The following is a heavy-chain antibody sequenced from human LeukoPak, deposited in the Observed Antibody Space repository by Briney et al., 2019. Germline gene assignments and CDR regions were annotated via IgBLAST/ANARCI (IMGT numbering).Heavy chain of an antibody. Sequence: SETLSLTCSVSGGSISSYYWIWIRQPPGKGLEWIGYIYFSGSTFYNPSLKSRVTISVDTSKNQFSLNLYSVTAADTAVYYCARHYDSSTSWDPFDYWGQGTLVTVSS. J-gene: IGHJ4*02. CDR1: GGSISSYY. D-gene: IGHD2-2*01. CDR3: ARHYDSSTSWDPFDY. CDR2: IYFSGST. V-gene: IGHV4-59*08.